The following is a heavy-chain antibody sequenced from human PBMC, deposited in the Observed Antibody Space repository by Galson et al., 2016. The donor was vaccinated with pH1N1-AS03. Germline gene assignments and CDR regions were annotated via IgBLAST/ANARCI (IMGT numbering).Heavy chain of an antibody. Sequence: LSLTCDVSGYSISTGYYWGWIRQPPGKGLEWIGSIYHTGTSHYNPSVKSRVIISVDTSKNQFSMKLSSVSAADTAVYYCVRGGREIRSDAIFPGGADSWGRGTLVSVSS. J-gene: IGHJ4*02. D-gene: IGHD2-15*01. CDR2: IYHTGTS. CDR1: GYSISTGYY. CDR3: VRGGREIRSDAIFPGGADS. V-gene: IGHV4-38-2*01.